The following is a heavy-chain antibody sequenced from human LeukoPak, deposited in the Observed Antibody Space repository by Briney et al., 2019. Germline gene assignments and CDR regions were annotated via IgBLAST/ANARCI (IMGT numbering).Heavy chain of an antibody. D-gene: IGHD1-26*01. J-gene: IGHJ3*02. CDR3: ARFSIVGAIDAFDI. V-gene: IGHV3-21*01. Sequence: GGSLRLSCAASGFTFSSYEMNWVRQAPGRGLEWVSSITSSSTYIYYADSVKGRFTISRDNAKNSLYLQMNSLRAEDTAVYYCARFSIVGAIDAFDIWGQGTMVTVSS. CDR1: GFTFSSYE. CDR2: ITSSSTYI.